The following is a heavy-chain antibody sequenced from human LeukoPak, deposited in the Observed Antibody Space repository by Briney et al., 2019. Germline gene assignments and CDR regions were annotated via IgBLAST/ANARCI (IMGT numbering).Heavy chain of an antibody. CDR2: ISGSGGST. CDR1: GFTFSSYA. V-gene: IGHV3-23*01. J-gene: IGHJ4*02. D-gene: IGHD3-9*01. Sequence: GGSLRLSCAASGFTFSSYAMSWVRQAPGKGLEWVSAISGSGGSTYYADSVKGRFTISRDNSKNTLHLQMNSLRAEDTAMYYCAKAINYDILTGSFDYWGQGTLVTVSS. CDR3: AKAINYDILTGSFDY.